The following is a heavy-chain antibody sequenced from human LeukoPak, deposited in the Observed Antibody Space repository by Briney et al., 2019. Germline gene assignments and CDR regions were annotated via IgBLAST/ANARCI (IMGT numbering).Heavy chain of an antibody. V-gene: IGHV3-23*01. Sequence: GGSLRLSRAASGFTFSSYAMSWVRQAPGKGLEWVSAISGSGGSTYYADSVKGRFTISRDNSKNTLYLQMNSLRAEDTAVYYCAKGDSSSWYGIDFDYWGQGTLVTVSS. J-gene: IGHJ4*02. D-gene: IGHD6-13*01. CDR1: GFTFSSYA. CDR3: AKGDSSSWYGIDFDY. CDR2: ISGSGGST.